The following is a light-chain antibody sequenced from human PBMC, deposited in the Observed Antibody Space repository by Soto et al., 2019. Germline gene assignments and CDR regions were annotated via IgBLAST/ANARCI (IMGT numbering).Light chain of an antibody. V-gene: IGLV2-23*01. J-gene: IGLJ2*01. CDR3: CSYAGSSTYVV. Sequence: QSALTQPAYVSGSHGQSITISCTGTSSDVGSYNLVSWYQQHPGKAPKLMIYEGSKRPSGVSNRFSGSKSGNTASLTISGLQAEDEADYYCCSYAGSSTYVVFGGGTKLTGL. CDR2: EGS. CDR1: SSDVGSYNL.